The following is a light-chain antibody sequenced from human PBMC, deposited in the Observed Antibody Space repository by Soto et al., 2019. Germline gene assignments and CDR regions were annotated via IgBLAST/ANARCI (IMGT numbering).Light chain of an antibody. Sequence: IQLTQTPSSLSASVVDRVTISFRASQNINSWLAWYQQKPGKAPHLLIYKVSNLQSGVPSRFSGSGSGTEFTLTISSLQPDDFATYYCQQYNSYSWTFGQGTKVDIK. CDR1: QNINSW. CDR2: KVS. J-gene: IGKJ1*01. CDR3: QQYNSYSWT. V-gene: IGKV1-5*03.